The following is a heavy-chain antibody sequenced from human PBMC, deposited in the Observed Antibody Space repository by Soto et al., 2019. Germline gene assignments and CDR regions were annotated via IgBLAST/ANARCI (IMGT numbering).Heavy chain of an antibody. J-gene: IGHJ4*02. Sequence: QVQLVQSGAEVKKPGSSVKVSCKASGGTFSSYDISWVRQAPGQGLEWMGGIIPICGRAHYAQEFLGRVTITADKSTNTAYMELSSLRSEDTAVYYCARGVTFGGIIVIRGYYFDYWGQGTLVTVSS. D-gene: IGHD3-16*02. CDR3: ARGVTFGGIIVIRGYYFDY. CDR2: IIPICGRA. CDR1: GGTFSSYD. V-gene: IGHV1-69*06.